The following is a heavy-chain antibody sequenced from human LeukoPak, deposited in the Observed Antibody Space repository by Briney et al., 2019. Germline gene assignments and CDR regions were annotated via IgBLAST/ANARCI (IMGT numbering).Heavy chain of an antibody. CDR1: GGSISSYY. CDR3: ARSDSSSWYRKKMDV. CDR2: IYYSGST. D-gene: IGHD6-13*01. J-gene: IGHJ6*04. V-gene: IGHV4-59*01. Sequence: SETLSLTCTVSGGSISSYYWSWIRQPPGKGLEWIGYIYYSGSTNYNPSLKSRVTISVDTSKNQFSLKLSSVTAADTAVYYCARSDSSSWYRKKMDVWGKGTTVTVSS.